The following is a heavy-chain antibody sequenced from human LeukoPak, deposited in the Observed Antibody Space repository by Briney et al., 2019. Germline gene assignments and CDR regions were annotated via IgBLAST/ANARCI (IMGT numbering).Heavy chain of an antibody. Sequence: GRSLRLSCAASGFTFSSYGMHWVRQAPGKGLEWVAVISYDGSNKYYADSVKGRFTISRDNSKNTLYLQMNSLRAEDTAVYYCAKEVPYDYVWGSYRRNYFDYWGQGTLVTVSS. CDR3: AKEVPYDYVWGSYRRNYFDY. CDR2: ISYDGSNK. J-gene: IGHJ4*02. V-gene: IGHV3-30*18. CDR1: GFTFSSYG. D-gene: IGHD3-16*02.